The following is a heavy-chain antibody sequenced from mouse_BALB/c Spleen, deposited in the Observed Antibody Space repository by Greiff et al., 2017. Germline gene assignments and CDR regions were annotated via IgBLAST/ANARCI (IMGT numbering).Heavy chain of an antibody. J-gene: IGHJ4*01. D-gene: IGHD4-1*01. CDR2: ISSGGSYT. Sequence: EVMLVESGGGLVKPGGSLKLSCAASGFTFSSYAMSWVRQSPEKRLEWVAEISSGGSYTYYPDTVTGRFTISRDNAKNTLYLEMSSLRSEDTAMYDCAREGTGTGAMDYWGQGTSVTVSS. CDR1: GFTFSSYA. CDR3: AREGTGTGAMDY. V-gene: IGHV5-9-4*01.